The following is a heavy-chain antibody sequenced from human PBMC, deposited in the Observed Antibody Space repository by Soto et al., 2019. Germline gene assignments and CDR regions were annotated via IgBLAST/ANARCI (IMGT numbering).Heavy chain of an antibody. D-gene: IGHD4-17*01. CDR3: AAGGGLPRCY. V-gene: IGHV4-30-2*01. J-gene: IGHJ4*02. CDR2: IYHSGST. CDR1: GGSISSGGYS. Sequence: QLQLQESGSGLVKPSQTLSLTCAVSGGSISSGGYSWSWIRQPPGKGLEWIGYIYHSGSTYYNPSLESHVPISVDRPKNQFSLTRGPETAADTAVYYCAAGGGLPRCYWGQGTLVTVSS.